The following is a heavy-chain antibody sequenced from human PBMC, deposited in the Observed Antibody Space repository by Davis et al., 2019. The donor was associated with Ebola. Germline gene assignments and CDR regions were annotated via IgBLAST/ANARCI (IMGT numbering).Heavy chain of an antibody. CDR3: ARVSGTHYGGDHLDY. CDR2: ITGDGYNT. Sequence: GGSLRLSCAASGFTFSSYAMSWVRQAPGKGLEWVSIITGDGYNTKYADSVKGRFTISRDNSKNTLYLQMNSLKTEDTAVYYCARVSGTHYGGDHLDYWGQGALVTVSS. CDR1: GFTFSSYA. D-gene: IGHD1-26*01. V-gene: IGHV3-23*01. J-gene: IGHJ4*02.